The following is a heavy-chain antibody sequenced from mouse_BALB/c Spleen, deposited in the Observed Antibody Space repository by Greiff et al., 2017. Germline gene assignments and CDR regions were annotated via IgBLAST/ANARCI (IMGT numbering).Heavy chain of an antibody. CDR2: ISSGGST. J-gene: IGHJ4*01. Sequence: EVQGVESGGGLVKPGGSLKLSCAASGFTFSSYAMSWVRQTPEKRLEWVASISSGGSTYYPDSVKGRFTISRDNARNILYLQMSSLRSEDTAMYYCARVALYYAMDYWGQGTSVTVSS. V-gene: IGHV5-6-5*01. CDR1: GFTFSSYA. CDR3: ARVALYYAMDY.